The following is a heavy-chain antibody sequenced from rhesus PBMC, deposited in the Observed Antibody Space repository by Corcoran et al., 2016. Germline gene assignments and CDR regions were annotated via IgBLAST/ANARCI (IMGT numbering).Heavy chain of an antibody. D-gene: IGHD3-3*01. V-gene: IGHV4-76*01. CDR1: GGSISGGYD. J-gene: IGHJ4*01. CDR2: IYGSSGNT. CDR3: ASAPPYNFWTGFPDY. Sequence: QVQLQESGPGVVKPSETLSLTCAVSGGSISGGYDWSWIRQPSGKGLEWIGYIYGSSGNTNYNPSLKNRVNISKDASKNEFSLKLSSVTAADTAVYYCASAPPYNFWTGFPDYWGQGVLVTISS.